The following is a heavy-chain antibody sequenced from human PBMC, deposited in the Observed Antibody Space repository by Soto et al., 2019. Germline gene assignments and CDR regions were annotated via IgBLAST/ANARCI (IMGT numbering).Heavy chain of an antibody. Sequence: PGGSLRLPCAASGFTFSSYAMPWVRQAPGKGLEWVAVISYDGSNKYYADSVKGRFTISRHNSKNTLYLQMESLRAEDTAVYYCARDRELAAAGCMDVWGQGTTVTVSS. V-gene: IGHV3-30-3*01. CDR1: GFTFSSYA. CDR3: ARDRELAAAGCMDV. D-gene: IGHD6-13*01. CDR2: ISYDGSNK. J-gene: IGHJ6*02.